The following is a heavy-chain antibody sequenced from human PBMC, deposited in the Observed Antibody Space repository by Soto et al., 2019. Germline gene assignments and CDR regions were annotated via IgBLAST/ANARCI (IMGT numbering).Heavy chain of an antibody. D-gene: IGHD3-10*01. J-gene: IGHJ4*02. CDR1: GDSISSGSYY. Sequence: PSETLSLTCTVSGDSISSGSYYWGWIRQPPGKGLEWIGTIYYSGSTYYNPSLKSRVTIFVDTSKSQFSLKLSSVTAADTAVYYCTRRHLGSGRRDYWGQGTLVTVSS. V-gene: IGHV4-39*01. CDR3: TRRHLGSGRRDY. CDR2: IYYSGST.